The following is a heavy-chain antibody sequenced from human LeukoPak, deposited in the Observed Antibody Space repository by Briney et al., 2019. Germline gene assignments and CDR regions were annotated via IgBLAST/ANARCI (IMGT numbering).Heavy chain of an antibody. D-gene: IGHD3-22*01. V-gene: IGHV3-11*05. Sequence: KPGGSLRLSCAASGFTFSDYYMSWIRLAPGKGLEWVSYITSSSSYTNYADSVKGRFTISRDNAKNSLYLQMNSLRAEDTAVYYCARVYSYDSTGYFDYYFDYWGQGTLVTVSS. CDR2: ITSSSSYT. J-gene: IGHJ4*02. CDR1: GFTFSDYY. CDR3: ARVYSYDSTGYFDYYFDY.